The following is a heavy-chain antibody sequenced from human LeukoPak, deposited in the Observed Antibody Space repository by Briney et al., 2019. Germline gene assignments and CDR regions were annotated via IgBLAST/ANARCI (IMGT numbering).Heavy chain of an antibody. Sequence: GGSLRLSCAASGFTFSSYSMNWVRQAPGKGLEWVSSISGSSSYIYYADSVKGRFTISRDNAKNSLYVQMNSLRAEDTAVYSCARGADGVSSNSRGWFDPWGQGTLVTVSS. CDR3: ARGADGVSSNSRGWFDP. V-gene: IGHV3-21*01. CDR2: ISGSSSYI. J-gene: IGHJ5*02. CDR1: GFTFSSYS. D-gene: IGHD2-15*01.